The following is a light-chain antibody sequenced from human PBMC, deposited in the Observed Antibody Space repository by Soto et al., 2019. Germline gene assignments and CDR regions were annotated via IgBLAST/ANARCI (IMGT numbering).Light chain of an antibody. CDR3: YSYARGGVGK. V-gene: IGLV2-23*02. J-gene: IGLJ2*01. Sequence: QSALTQPASVAGSPGQWITISCTGASSDVGSYNLVSWYQQHPGKAPKLMIYEVSQRPSGVSNRFSGSKSGNTASLTISGLQAEDEADYYCYSYARGGVGKFGGGTKLTVL. CDR1: SSDVGSYNL. CDR2: EVS.